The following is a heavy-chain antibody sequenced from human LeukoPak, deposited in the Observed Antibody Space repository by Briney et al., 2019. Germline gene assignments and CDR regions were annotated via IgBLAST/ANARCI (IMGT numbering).Heavy chain of an antibody. CDR2: INPNSGGT. V-gene: IGHV1-2*02. CDR3: ARDSGAVAARFADY. Sequence: ASVKVSCKASRYTFTGYYMHWVRQAPGQGLEWMGWINPNSGGTNYAQKFQGRVTMTRDTSISTAYMELSRLRSDDTAVYYCARDSGAVAARFADYWGQGTLVTVSS. J-gene: IGHJ4*02. D-gene: IGHD2-15*01. CDR1: RYTFTGYY.